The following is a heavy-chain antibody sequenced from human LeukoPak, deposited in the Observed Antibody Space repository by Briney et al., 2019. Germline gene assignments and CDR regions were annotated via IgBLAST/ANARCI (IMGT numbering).Heavy chain of an antibody. Sequence: QPGGSLRLSCAASGFTFSDHYMDWVRQAPGKGLEWVGCTRNKANSYTTEYAASVKGRFTISRDDSKNSLYLQMNSLKTEDTAVYYCARGGSMRAFDIWGQGTMVTVSS. CDR1: GFTFSDHY. CDR2: TRNKANSYTT. J-gene: IGHJ3*02. V-gene: IGHV3-72*01. CDR3: ARGGSMRAFDI.